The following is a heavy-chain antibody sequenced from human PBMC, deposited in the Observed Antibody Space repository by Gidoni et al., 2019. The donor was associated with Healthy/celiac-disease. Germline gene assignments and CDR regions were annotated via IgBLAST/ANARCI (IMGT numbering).Heavy chain of an antibody. CDR3: AKDGSYYDILTGYYPIYDFDY. V-gene: IGHV3-30*02. CDR2: IRYDGSNK. D-gene: IGHD3-9*01. CDR1: GFTFSSSG. J-gene: IGHJ4*02. Sequence: QVQLVESGGGVVQSGGSLRLSCAASGFTFSSSGMHWVRQAPGKGLEWVAFIRYDGSNKYYADSVKGRFTISRDNSKNTLYLQMNSLRAEDTAVDYCAKDGSYYDILTGYYPIYDFDYWGQGTLVTVSS.